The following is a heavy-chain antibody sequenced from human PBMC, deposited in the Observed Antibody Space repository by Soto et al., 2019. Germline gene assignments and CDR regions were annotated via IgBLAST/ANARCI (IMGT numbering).Heavy chain of an antibody. CDR3: ARAITIFGVVIGPFDY. D-gene: IGHD3-3*01. CDR2: IKQDGSEK. Sequence: GGSLRLSCAASGFTFSSYWMSWVRQAPGKGLEWVANIKQDGSEKYYVDSVKGRFTISRDNAKNSLYLQMNSLRAEDTAVYYCARAITIFGVVIGPFDYWGQGTLVTVSS. CDR1: GFTFSSYW. J-gene: IGHJ4*02. V-gene: IGHV3-7*01.